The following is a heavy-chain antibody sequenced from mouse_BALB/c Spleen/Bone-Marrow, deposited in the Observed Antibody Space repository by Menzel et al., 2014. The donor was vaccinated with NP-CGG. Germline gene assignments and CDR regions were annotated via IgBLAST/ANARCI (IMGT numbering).Heavy chain of an antibody. CDR1: GYTFTNYW. D-gene: IGHD1-1*01. J-gene: IGHJ1*01. V-gene: IGHV1S81*02. CDR2: INPSNGRA. Sequence: QVQLKQSGAELVKPGASVRLSCKTPGYTFTNYWMHWVKRRPGQGLEWIGDINPSNGRATYSEKFKSKATLTVDKSSSTAYMQLSSLTSEDSAVYYCARYYNYYFDVWGAGTTVTVSS. CDR3: ARYYNYYFDV.